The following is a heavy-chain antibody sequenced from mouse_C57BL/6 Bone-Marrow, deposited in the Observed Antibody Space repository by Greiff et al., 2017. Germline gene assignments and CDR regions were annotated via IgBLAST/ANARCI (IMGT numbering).Heavy chain of an antibody. D-gene: IGHD1-1*01. CDR2: IYIGNGYT. CDR1: GYTFTSYG. Sequence: EVKLVESGAELVRPGSSVKMSCKTSGYTFTSYGINWVKQRPGQGLEWIGYIYIGNGYTEYNEKFKGKATLTSDTSSSTAYMQLSSLTSEDSAIYFCAREELCYGSTYYYAMDYWVKEPQSPSPQ. J-gene: IGHJ4*01. V-gene: IGHV1-58*01. CDR3: AREELCYGSTYYYAMDY.